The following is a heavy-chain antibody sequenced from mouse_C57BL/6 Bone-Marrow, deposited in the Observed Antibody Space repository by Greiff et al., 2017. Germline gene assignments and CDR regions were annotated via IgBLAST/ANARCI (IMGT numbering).Heavy chain of an antibody. CDR2: ISPRSGNT. Sequence: QVQLQQSGAELARPGASVKLSCKASGYTFTSYGISWVKQRTGQGLEGIGEISPRSGNTYYNEKFKGKATLTADKSSSTAYMELRSLTSEVSAVYFCVGGGCAFWGQGTRVTVSA. V-gene: IGHV1-81*01. J-gene: IGHJ3*01. CDR3: VGGGCAF. CDR1: GYTFTSYG.